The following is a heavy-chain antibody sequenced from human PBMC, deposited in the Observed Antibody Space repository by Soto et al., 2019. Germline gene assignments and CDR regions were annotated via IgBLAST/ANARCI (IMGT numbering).Heavy chain of an antibody. CDR1: GFSFGSQA. J-gene: IGHJ3*02. CDR3: ARDIYSYGSVGTPDI. V-gene: IGHV3-30-3*01. D-gene: IGHD5-18*01. Sequence: PGGSLRLSCVASGFSFGSQAMHWVRQAPGKGLEWVAAISNDGNRQLYADSVKDRFTISRDNSRNTLDLQMNNLRTEDTGVYFCARDIYSYGSVGTPDIWGQGTMVTVSS. CDR2: ISNDGNRQ.